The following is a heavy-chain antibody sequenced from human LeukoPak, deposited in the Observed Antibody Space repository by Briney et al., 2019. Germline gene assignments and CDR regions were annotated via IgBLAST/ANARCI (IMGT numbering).Heavy chain of an antibody. Sequence: ASVKVSCKASGYTFTSYGISWVRQAPGQGLEWMGGIIPIFGTANYAQKFQGRVTITADKSTSTAYMELSSLRSEDTAVYYCARDLDWNYGVDWFDPWGQGTLVTVSS. D-gene: IGHD1-7*01. J-gene: IGHJ5*02. V-gene: IGHV1-69*06. CDR2: IIPIFGTA. CDR3: ARDLDWNYGVDWFDP. CDR1: GYTFTSYG.